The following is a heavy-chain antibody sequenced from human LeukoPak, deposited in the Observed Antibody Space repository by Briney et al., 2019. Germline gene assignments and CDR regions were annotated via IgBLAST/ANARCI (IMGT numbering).Heavy chain of an antibody. J-gene: IGHJ4*02. D-gene: IGHD3-10*01. CDR2: IKEDGSDK. Sequence: GGSLRLSCAYSAFTFRNFWMSWVRQAPGKGLEWVANIKEDGSDKNYVESVKGRFTISRDNAQNSLFLQMSSLRVEDTAIYYCSRGAGRGLSDYWGQGTLVTVSS. V-gene: IGHV3-7*01. CDR3: SRGAGRGLSDY. CDR1: AFTFRNFW.